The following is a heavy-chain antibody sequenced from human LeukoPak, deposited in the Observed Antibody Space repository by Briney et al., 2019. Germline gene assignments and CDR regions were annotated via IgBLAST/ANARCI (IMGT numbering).Heavy chain of an antibody. J-gene: IGHJ6*02. V-gene: IGHV4-59*01. CDR1: GGSISSYY. Sequence: SETLSLTCTVSGGSISSYYWSWIRQPPGKGLEWIGDIYYSGSTNYNPSLKSRVTISVDTSKNQFSLKLSSVTAADTAVYYCARASAPPSYYYYYGMDVWGQGTTVTVSS. CDR3: ARASAPPSYYYYYGMDV. CDR2: IYYSGST.